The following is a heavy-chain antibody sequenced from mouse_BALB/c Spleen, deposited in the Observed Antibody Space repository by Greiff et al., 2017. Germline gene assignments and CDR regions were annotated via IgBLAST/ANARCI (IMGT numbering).Heavy chain of an antibody. CDR1: GYSITSGYY. CDR3: ARARYGNYVYYFDY. V-gene: IGHV3-6*02. J-gene: IGHJ2*01. CDR2: ISYDGSN. Sequence: VQLKESGPGLVKPSQSLSLTCSVTGYSITSGYYWNWIRQFPGNKLEWMGYISYDGSNNYNPSLKNRISITRDTSKNQFFLKLNSVTTEDTATYYCARARYGNYVYYFDYWGQGTTLTVSS. D-gene: IGHD2-1*01.